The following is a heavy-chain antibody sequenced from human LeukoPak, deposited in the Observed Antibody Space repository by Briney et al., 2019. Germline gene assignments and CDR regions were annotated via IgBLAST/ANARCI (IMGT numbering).Heavy chain of an antibody. J-gene: IGHJ4*01. CDR1: GFIFSNYA. CDR2: LRGDGET. CDR3: AKASWVSSADAVL. D-gene: IGHD3-16*01. V-gene: IGHV3-23*01. Sequence: GGSLRLSCAASGFIFSNYAMGWVRQTPARGLEWVSSLRGDGETFYADSVKGRFTLSRDHSRNTVYLQLNNLRVEDTAVYYRAKASWVSSADAVLWGQGTPVTVSS.